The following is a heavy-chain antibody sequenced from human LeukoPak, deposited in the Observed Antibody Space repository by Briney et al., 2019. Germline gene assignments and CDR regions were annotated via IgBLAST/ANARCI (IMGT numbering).Heavy chain of an antibody. J-gene: IGHJ5*02. Sequence: SETLSLTCTVSGRSVSSGSYYWSWIRQPPGKGPEWIGYIYYSGSTNYNPSLKSRVTISVDTSKNQFSLKLSSVTAADPAVYYCARTYGDDAWFDPWGQGTLVTVSS. CDR3: ARTYGDDAWFDP. CDR1: GRSVSSGSYY. D-gene: IGHD4-17*01. V-gene: IGHV4-61*01. CDR2: IYYSGST.